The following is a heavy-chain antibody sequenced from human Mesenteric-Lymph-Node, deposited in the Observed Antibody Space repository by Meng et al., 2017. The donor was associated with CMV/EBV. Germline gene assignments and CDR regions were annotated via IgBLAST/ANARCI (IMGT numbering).Heavy chain of an antibody. Sequence: QVQLQEWAAGLLKPSETLSLTCAVYGGSFSGYYWSWIRQPPGKGLEWIGEINHSGSTNYNPSLKSRVTISVDTSKNQFSLKLSSVTAADTAVYYCARHQRWLKSEGGFNYWGQGTLVTVSS. V-gene: IGHV4-34*01. CDR3: ARHQRWLKSEGGFNY. CDR1: GGSFSGYY. J-gene: IGHJ4*02. CDR2: INHSGST. D-gene: IGHD4-23*01.